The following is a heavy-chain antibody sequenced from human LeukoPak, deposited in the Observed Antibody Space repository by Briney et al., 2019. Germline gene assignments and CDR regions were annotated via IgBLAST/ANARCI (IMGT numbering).Heavy chain of an antibody. CDR1: GFTFSSYA. CDR2: ISGSGGST. J-gene: IGHJ4*02. D-gene: IGHD6-19*01. CDR3: AKAIAVAGTSYLGDY. V-gene: IGHV3-23*01. Sequence: GGSLRLSCAASGFTFSSYAMSWVRQAPGKGLEWVSAISGSGGSTYYADSVKGRFTISRDNSKNTLYLQMNSLRAEDTAVYYCAKAIAVAGTSYLGDYWGQGTLVTVSS.